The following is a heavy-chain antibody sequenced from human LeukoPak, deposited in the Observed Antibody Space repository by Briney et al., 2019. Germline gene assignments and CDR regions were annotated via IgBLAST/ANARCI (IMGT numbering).Heavy chain of an antibody. Sequence: PGGSLRLSCAASGFTFSNYEMNWVRQAPGKGLEWVSYISSSGHTIYYADSVKGRFTISRDNAKNSLYLQMNSLRAEDTAVYYCFGVVVVGANKWIDPWGQGTLVTVSS. V-gene: IGHV3-48*03. CDR1: GFTFSNYE. J-gene: IGHJ5*02. CDR2: ISSSGHTI. D-gene: IGHD2-15*01. CDR3: FGVVVVGANKWIDP.